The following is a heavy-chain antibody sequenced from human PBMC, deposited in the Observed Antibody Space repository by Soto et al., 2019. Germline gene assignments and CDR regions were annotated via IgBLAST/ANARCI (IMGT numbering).Heavy chain of an antibody. Sequence: GGSLRLSCAASGFTFSSYEMNWVRQAPGKGLEWVSYISSSGSNIYYADSVKGRFTISRDNAKNALYLQMNSLRAEDTAVYYWASRRRGDSSGYSYYYGMDVWGQGTTVTVSS. CDR2: ISSSGSNI. V-gene: IGHV3-48*03. D-gene: IGHD3-22*01. CDR3: ASRRRGDSSGYSYYYGMDV. J-gene: IGHJ6*02. CDR1: GFTFSSYE.